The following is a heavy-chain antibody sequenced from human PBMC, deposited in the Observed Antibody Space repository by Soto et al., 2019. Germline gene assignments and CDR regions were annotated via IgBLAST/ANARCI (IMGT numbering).Heavy chain of an antibody. CDR2: IYYSGST. Sequence: QVQLQESGPGLVKPSQTLSLTCTVSGGSISSGGYYWSWIRQHPGKGLEWIGYIYYSGSTYYNPSLKSRVTISVDTSKNQFSLKLSSVTAADTAVYYCARVPTWSGYLFRYYYGMDVWGQGITVTVSS. J-gene: IGHJ6*02. CDR1: GGSISSGGYY. CDR3: ARVPTWSGYLFRYYYGMDV. D-gene: IGHD3-3*01. V-gene: IGHV4-31*03.